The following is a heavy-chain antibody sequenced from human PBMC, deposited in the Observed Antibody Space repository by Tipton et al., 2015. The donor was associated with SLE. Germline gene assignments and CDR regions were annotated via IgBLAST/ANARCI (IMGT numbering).Heavy chain of an antibody. CDR2: ISSSSSYI. D-gene: IGHD3-3*01. Sequence: SLRLSCAASGFTFSSYSMNWVRQAPGKGLEWVSSISSSSSYIYYADSVKGRFTISRDNAKNSLYLQMNSLRAEDTAVYYCAGDNYYDFWSGYSQYNWFDPWGQGTLVTVSS. CDR1: GFTFSSYS. CDR3: AGDNYYDFWSGYSQYNWFDP. V-gene: IGHV3-21*01. J-gene: IGHJ5*02.